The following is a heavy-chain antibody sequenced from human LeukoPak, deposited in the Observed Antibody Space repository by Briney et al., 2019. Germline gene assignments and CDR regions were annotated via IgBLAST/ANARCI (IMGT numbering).Heavy chain of an antibody. J-gene: IGHJ4*02. CDR2: IYHTGST. CDR3: ARALRFLEWSFDY. CDR1: GYSISSGYY. Sequence: PSETLSLTCTVSGYSISSGYYWGWIRQPPGKGLEWIGSIYHTGSTYYNPSLKSRVTISVDTSKNQFSLKLSSVTAADTAVYYCARALRFLEWSFDYWGQGTLVTVSS. V-gene: IGHV4-38-2*02. D-gene: IGHD3-3*01.